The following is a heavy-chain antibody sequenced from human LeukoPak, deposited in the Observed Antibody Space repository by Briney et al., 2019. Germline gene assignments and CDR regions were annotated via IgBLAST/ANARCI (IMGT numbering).Heavy chain of an antibody. CDR1: GASISNYL. D-gene: IGHD3-10*01. V-gene: IGHV4-59*08. CDR2: IYYSGST. J-gene: IGHJ3*02. CDR3: ARHWGEGGGWFGPAFDI. Sequence: SETLSLTCTVSGASISNYLWSWIRQPPGKGLEWIGYIYYSGSTNYNPSLKSRVTISVDTSKNQFSLKLSSVTAADTAVYYCARHWGEGGGWFGPAFDIWGQGTMVTVSS.